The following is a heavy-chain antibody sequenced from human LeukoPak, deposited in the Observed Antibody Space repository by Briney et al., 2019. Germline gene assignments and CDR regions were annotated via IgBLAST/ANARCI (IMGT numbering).Heavy chain of an antibody. CDR2: ISSSSSSYI. CDR1: GFTFSSYS. Sequence: GGSLRLSCAASGFTFSSYSMNWVRQAPGKGLEWVSSISSSSSSYIYYADSVKGRFTISRDNAKNSLYLQMNSLRAEDTAVYYCARVLPYDYINRFDRWGQGTLVTVSS. V-gene: IGHV3-21*01. J-gene: IGHJ5*02. CDR3: ARVLPYDYINRFDR. D-gene: IGHD4-11*01.